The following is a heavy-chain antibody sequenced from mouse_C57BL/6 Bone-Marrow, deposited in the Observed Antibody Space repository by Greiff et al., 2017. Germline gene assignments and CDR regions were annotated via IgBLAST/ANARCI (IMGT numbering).Heavy chain of an antibody. CDR2: IYIGNGYT. V-gene: IGHV1-58*01. CDR3: ARGRAVVSDWYFDV. CDR1: GYTFTSYG. J-gene: IGHJ1*03. D-gene: IGHD1-1*01. Sequence: EVKLQESGAELVRPGSSVKMSCKTSGYTFTSYGINWVKQRPGQGLEWIGYIYIGNGYTEYNEKFKGKATLTSDTSSSTAYMQLSSLTSEDSAIYFCARGRAVVSDWYFDVWGTGTTVTVSS.